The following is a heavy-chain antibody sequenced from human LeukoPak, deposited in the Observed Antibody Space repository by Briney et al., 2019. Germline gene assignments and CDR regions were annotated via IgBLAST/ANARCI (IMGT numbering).Heavy chain of an antibody. Sequence: GGSLRLSCAASGLTFSSYAMSWVRQAPGKGLEWVSAISGSGGSTYYADSVKGRFTISRDNSKNTLYLQMNSLRAEDTAVYYCAKDLGSGYSYGYFDYWGQGTLVTVSS. CDR2: ISGSGGST. CDR1: GLTFSSYA. V-gene: IGHV3-23*01. D-gene: IGHD5-18*01. CDR3: AKDLGSGYSYGYFDY. J-gene: IGHJ4*02.